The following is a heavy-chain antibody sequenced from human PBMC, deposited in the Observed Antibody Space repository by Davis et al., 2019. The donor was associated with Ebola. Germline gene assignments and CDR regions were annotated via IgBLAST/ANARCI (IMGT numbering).Heavy chain of an antibody. D-gene: IGHD4-17*01. V-gene: IGHV5-51*01. Sequence: PGGSLRLSCRGSGYSFTSYWIGWVRQMPGKGLEWMGIIYPGDSDTRYSPSFQGQVTISADKSISTAYLQWSSLKASDTAMYYCASFGYYGDYNFDYWGQGTLVTVSS. J-gene: IGHJ4*02. CDR3: ASFGYYGDYNFDY. CDR2: IYPGDSDT. CDR1: GYSFTSYW.